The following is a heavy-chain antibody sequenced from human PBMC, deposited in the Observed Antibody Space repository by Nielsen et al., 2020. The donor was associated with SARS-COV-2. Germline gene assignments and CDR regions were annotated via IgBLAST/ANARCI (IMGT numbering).Heavy chain of an antibody. CDR2: ISSSSSYI. CDR1: GFTFSSYS. CDR3: ARDLLTLWFGSPVDPFDY. J-gene: IGHJ4*02. D-gene: IGHD3-10*01. V-gene: IGHV3-21*01. Sequence: GESLKISCAASGFTFSSYSMNWVRQAPGKGLEWVSSISSSSSYIYYADSVKGRFTISRDNAKNSLYLQMNSLRAEDTAVYYCARDLLTLWFGSPVDPFDYWGQGTLVTVSS.